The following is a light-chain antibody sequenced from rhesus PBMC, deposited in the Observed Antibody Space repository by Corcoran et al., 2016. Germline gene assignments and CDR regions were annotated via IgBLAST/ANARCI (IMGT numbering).Light chain of an antibody. CDR2: KAS. J-gene: IGKJ2*01. Sequence: DIQMTQSPSSLSASVGDRVTITCRASENVNNYLNWYQQKPGKAPNLLIYKASTLQSGVPSRFSGCGSGTDYTFTISSLQPEDGATYYCQQGYGTPYSFGQGTKVEIK. CDR1: ENVNNY. CDR3: QQGYGTPYS. V-gene: IGKV1-74*01.